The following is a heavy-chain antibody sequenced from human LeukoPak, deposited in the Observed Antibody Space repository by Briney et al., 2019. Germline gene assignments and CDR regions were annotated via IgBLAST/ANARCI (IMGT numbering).Heavy chain of an antibody. D-gene: IGHD2-2*01. J-gene: IGHJ4*02. CDR3: ARDRDIVVAPAALIFDY. CDR1: GYTLTSYY. V-gene: IGHV1-46*01. CDR2: INPSVGST. Sequence: ASVKVSCKASGYTLTSYYMHWVRQAPGQGLEWMGIINPSVGSTSYAQKFQGRVTMTRDTSTSTVYMELSSLRSEDTAVYYCARDRDIVVAPAALIFDYWGQGTLVTVSS.